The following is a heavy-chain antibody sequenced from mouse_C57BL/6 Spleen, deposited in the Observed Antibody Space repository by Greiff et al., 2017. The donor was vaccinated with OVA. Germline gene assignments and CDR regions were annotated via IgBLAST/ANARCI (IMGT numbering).Heavy chain of an antibody. V-gene: IGHV1-81*01. J-gene: IGHJ1*03. CDR1: GYTFTSYG. Sequence: VMLVESGAELARPGASVKLSCKASGYTFTSYGISWVKQRTGQGLEWIGEIYPRSGNTYYNEKFKGKATLTADKSSSTAYMELRSLTSEDSAVYFCAGGWDRYFDVWGTGTTVTVSS. CDR3: AGGWDRYFDV. D-gene: IGHD4-1*01. CDR2: IYPRSGNT.